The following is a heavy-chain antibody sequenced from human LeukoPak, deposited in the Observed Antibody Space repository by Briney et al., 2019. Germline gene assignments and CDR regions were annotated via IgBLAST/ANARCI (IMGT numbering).Heavy chain of an antibody. J-gene: IGHJ3*02. Sequence: GASVKVSCKASGYTFTGYYMHWVRQAPGQGLEWMGWINPNSGGTNYAQKFQGRVTMTRDTSISTAYMELSRLRSDDTAVYYCALYSVTMVRGVSLDAFDIWGQGTMVTVSS. CDR2: INPNSGGT. CDR3: ALYSVTMVRGVSLDAFDI. V-gene: IGHV1-2*02. CDR1: GYTFTGYY. D-gene: IGHD3-10*01.